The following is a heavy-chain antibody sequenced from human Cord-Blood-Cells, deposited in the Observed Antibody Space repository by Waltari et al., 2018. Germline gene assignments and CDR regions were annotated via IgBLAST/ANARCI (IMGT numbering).Heavy chain of an antibody. CDR2: INPNSGGT. J-gene: IGHJ3*02. V-gene: IGHV1-2*02. D-gene: IGHD6-13*01. CDR1: GYTFTGYY. Sequence: QVQLVQSGAEVKKPGASVKVSCKASGYTFTGYYMHWVRKAPGQGLEWIGWINPNSGGTNYAQKFQGRVTMTRDTSISTAYMELSRLRSDDTAVYYCARDPIEIAAAGTGAFDIWGQGTMVTVSS. CDR3: ARDPIEIAAAGTGAFDI.